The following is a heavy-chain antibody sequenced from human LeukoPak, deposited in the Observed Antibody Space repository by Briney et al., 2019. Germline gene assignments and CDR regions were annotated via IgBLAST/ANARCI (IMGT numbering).Heavy chain of an antibody. CDR3: ARFRGSGIPSFDY. J-gene: IGHJ4*02. CDR2: IKQDGSEK. D-gene: IGHD3-10*01. Sequence: SGGSLRLSCAASGFTFSSYWMSWVRQAPGKGLEWVANIKQDGSEKYYVDSVKGRFTISRDNAKNSLYLQMNSLRAEDTAVYYCARFRGSGIPSFDYWGQGTLVTVSS. CDR1: GFTFSSYW. V-gene: IGHV3-7*01.